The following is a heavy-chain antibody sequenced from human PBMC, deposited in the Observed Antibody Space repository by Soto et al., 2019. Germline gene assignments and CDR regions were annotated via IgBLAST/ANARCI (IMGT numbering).Heavy chain of an antibody. CDR3: ARLIAVAGTVGWFDP. Sequence: GASVKVSCKASGGTFSSYAISWVRQAPGQGLEWMGGIIPIFGTANYAQKFQGRVTMTTDTSTSTAYMELRSLRSDDTAVYYCARLIAVAGTVGWFDPWGQGTLVTVSS. D-gene: IGHD6-19*01. V-gene: IGHV1-69*05. CDR1: GGTFSSYA. J-gene: IGHJ5*02. CDR2: IIPIFGTA.